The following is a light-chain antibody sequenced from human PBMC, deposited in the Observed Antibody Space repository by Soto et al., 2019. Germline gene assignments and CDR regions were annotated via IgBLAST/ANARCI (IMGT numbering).Light chain of an antibody. V-gene: IGKV1-9*01. J-gene: IGKJ2*01. CDR2: AAS. CDR3: QQLDSYPHT. Sequence: DIQLTQSPSFLSASVGDTVTITCRASQGISSYLAWYQQRPGRAPKVLICAASSLQSGVPSRFSGSGSGTEFTLTISSLQPEDFATYYCQQLDSYPHTFGQGTKLEIK. CDR1: QGISSY.